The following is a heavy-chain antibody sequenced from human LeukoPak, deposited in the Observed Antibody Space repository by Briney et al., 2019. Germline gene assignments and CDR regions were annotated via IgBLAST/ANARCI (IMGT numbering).Heavy chain of an antibody. Sequence: SETLSLTYTVSGGSISSSSYYWGWIRQPPGKGLEWIGSIYYSGSTYYNPSLKSRVTISVDTSKNQFSLKLSSVTAAHTAVYYCARVAIFGVVRRSFDHWGQGTLVTVSS. CDR3: ARVAIFGVVRRSFDH. V-gene: IGHV4-39*07. J-gene: IGHJ5*02. D-gene: IGHD3-3*01. CDR1: GGSISSSSYY. CDR2: IYYSGST.